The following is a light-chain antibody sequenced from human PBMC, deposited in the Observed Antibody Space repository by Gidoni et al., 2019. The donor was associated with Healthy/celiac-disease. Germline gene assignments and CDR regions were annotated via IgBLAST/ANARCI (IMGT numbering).Light chain of an antibody. CDR3: QQYNNWPPFT. V-gene: IGKV3-15*01. J-gene: IGKJ3*01. Sequence: EIVMTQSPATLSVPPGERATLSCRASQSVSRNLAWYQQKPGQAPRLLIYGASTRATGIPARFSGSGSGTEFTLTISSLQSEDFAVYYCQQYNNWPPFTFGPGTKVDIK. CDR1: QSVSRN. CDR2: GAS.